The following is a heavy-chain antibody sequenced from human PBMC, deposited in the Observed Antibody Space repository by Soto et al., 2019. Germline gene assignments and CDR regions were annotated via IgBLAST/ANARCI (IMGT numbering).Heavy chain of an antibody. CDR2: MNPNSGNT. D-gene: IGHD5-12*01. V-gene: IGHV1-8*01. CDR1: GYTFSSDG. CDR3: ARGYSGYIRRYGMDV. J-gene: IGHJ6*02. Sequence: QVQLVQSGAEMEKPGASVKVSCEASGYTFSSDGINWMGQATGQGLEWMGWMNPNSGNTGYAQKFQGRVTITWSTAITTAYMELSSLRSDDTAVYYCARGYSGYIRRYGMDVWGQGTTVTVSS.